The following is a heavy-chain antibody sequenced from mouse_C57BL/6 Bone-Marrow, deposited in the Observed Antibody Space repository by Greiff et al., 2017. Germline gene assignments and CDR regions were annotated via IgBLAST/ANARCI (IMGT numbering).Heavy chain of an antibody. CDR1: GYTFTSYW. J-gene: IGHJ2*01. CDR2: IYPGSGST. CDR3: ARREDYGSFDY. Sequence: QVQLQQPGAELVKPGASVKMSCKASGYTFTSYWLTWLNQRPGQALEWIGDIYPGSGSTNYNEKFKSKATLTVATSSSTDYMQLSSLTSEDSAVYYCARREDYGSFDYWGQGTTLTVSS. D-gene: IGHD1-1*01. V-gene: IGHV1-55*01.